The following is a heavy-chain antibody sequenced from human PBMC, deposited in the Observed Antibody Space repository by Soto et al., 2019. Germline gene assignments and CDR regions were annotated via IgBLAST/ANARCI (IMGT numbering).Heavy chain of an antibody. J-gene: IGHJ5*02. Sequence: SETLSLTCNMSGDSYSISTYSWSWIRQPPGKPLQWIGCVYQSGVTSYNPSLASRVSISLDRSNNQCSLKPKSVTAADTAVYFCAGKPYTRVLMFEPWGPGTLVTGSS. CDR3: AGKPYTRVLMFEP. CDR2: VYQSGVT. V-gene: IGHV4-30-2*01. CDR1: GDSYSISTYS. D-gene: IGHD2-2*02.